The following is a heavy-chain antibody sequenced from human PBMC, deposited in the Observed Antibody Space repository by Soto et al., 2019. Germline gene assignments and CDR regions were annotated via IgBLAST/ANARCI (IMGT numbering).Heavy chain of an antibody. Sequence: ASVKVSCKASGYTFTSYAMHWVRQAPGQRLEWMGWINAGNGNTKYSQKFQGRVTITRDTSISTAYMELSRLRSDDTAVYYCARDPEYYDFWSGYLFDPWGQGTLVTVS. D-gene: IGHD3-3*01. V-gene: IGHV1-3*01. CDR1: GYTFTSYA. CDR3: ARDPEYYDFWSGYLFDP. J-gene: IGHJ5*02. CDR2: INAGNGNT.